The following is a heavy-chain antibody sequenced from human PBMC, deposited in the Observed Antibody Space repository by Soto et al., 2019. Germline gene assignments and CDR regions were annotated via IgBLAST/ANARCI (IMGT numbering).Heavy chain of an antibody. J-gene: IGHJ5*02. Sequence: EVQLVESGGGLVQPGGSLSLSCAASGFTFSTYWMHWVRQAPGKGLVWVSRINSDGSSTYYADSVKGRFTITRDNAKNTLYLQMNSLRAEDTAVYYCSNWFDPWGQGTLVTVSS. CDR2: INSDGSST. CDR1: GFTFSTYW. V-gene: IGHV3-74*01. CDR3: SNWFDP.